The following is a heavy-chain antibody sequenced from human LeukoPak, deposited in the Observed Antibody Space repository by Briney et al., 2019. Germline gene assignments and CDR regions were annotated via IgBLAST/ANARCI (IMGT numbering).Heavy chain of an antibody. CDR3: ARDCSGALRNDY. V-gene: IGHV1-2*02. CDR2: INPNSGGT. J-gene: IGHJ4*02. D-gene: IGHD2-15*01. CDR1: GYTFTGYY. Sequence: GASVKVSCKASGYTFTGYYMHWVRHAPGQGLERMGWINPNSGGTNYAQKFQGRVTMTRDTSISTAYMELSRLRSDDTAVYYCARDCSGALRNDYWGQGTLVTVSS.